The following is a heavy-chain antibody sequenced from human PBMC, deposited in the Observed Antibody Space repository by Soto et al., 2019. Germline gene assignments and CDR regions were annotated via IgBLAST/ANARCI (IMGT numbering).Heavy chain of an antibody. D-gene: IGHD6-25*01. Sequence: SETLSLTCTVSGGSISNYYWSWIRQPPGKGLEWIGYFYYRGSTNYKPSLKSRVTIAVDMSKNQFALKLSSVTSADTAVYYCAKGGWRLVDIWGQGTMVTFSS. CDR3: AKGGWRLVDI. V-gene: IGHV4-59*01. CDR1: GGSISNYY. J-gene: IGHJ3*02. CDR2: FYYRGST.